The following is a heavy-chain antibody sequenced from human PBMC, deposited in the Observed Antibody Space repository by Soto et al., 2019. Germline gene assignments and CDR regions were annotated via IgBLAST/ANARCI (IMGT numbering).Heavy chain of an antibody. D-gene: IGHD3-10*02. CDR3: VYVRTGVDAFEI. Sequence: KESGPTLVKPTQTLTLTCTFSGFSLSTHGVGVGWIRQPPGKALEWLALIYWNDNERNSPSLKNRLTITKDTSKNQVVLTMTNMDPVDTATYYCVYVRTGVDAFEIWGRGAMVTVSS. CDR2: IYWNDNE. V-gene: IGHV2-5*04. CDR1: GFSLSTHGVG. J-gene: IGHJ3*02.